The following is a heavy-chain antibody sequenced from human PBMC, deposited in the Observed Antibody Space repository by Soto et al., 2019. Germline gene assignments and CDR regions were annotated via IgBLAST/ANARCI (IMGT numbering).Heavy chain of an antibody. CDR2: IYSGGST. V-gene: IGHV3-66*01. J-gene: IGHJ3*02. CDR1: GFTVSSNY. CDR3: ARGGIRYFDWLFPTTPYDAFDI. D-gene: IGHD3-9*01. Sequence: GGSLRLSCAASGFTVSSNYMSWVRQAPGKGLEWVSVIYSGGSTYYADSVKGRFTISRDNSKNTLYLQMNSLRAEDTAVYYCARGGIRYFDWLFPTTPYDAFDIWGQGTMVTVSS.